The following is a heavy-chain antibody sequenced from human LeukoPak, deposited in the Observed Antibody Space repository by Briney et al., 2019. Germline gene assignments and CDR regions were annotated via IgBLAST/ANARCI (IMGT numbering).Heavy chain of an antibody. CDR2: IYDSGST. V-gene: IGHV4-30-4*01. Sequence: SETLSLTCTVSGASIRSGDYYWSWIRQPPGKGLEWIGYIYDSGSTYYNPSLKSRITISVDTSENRFSLKLSSVTATDTAVYYCARDCSGGSRYGAFDIWGQGTMVTVSS. D-gene: IGHD2-15*01. CDR1: GASIRSGDYY. CDR3: ARDCSGGSRYGAFDI. J-gene: IGHJ3*02.